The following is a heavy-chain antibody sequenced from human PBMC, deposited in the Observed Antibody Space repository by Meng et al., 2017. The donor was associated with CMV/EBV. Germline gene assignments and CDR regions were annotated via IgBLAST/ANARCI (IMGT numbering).Heavy chain of an antibody. CDR1: GASSSGYY. V-gene: IGHV4-34*01. CDR3: EMTWDMTKADYYYHDMDV. Sequence: SETLSLTWAVYGASSSGYYWSWIRQAPGKGLGWLGEMSDSGSTNYNPSLKSRVSISIDTSKNQCSLKVRSVTAADTAVYFCEMTWDMTKADYYYHDMDVWGQGTTVTVSS. J-gene: IGHJ6*02. D-gene: IGHD2-15*01. CDR2: MSDSGST.